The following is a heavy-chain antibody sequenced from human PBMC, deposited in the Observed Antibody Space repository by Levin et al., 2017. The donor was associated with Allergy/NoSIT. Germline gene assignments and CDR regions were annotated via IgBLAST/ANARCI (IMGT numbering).Heavy chain of an antibody. J-gene: IGHJ5*02. CDR2: IYYSGST. Sequence: SETLSLTCTVSGGSIRSYYWSWIRQPPGKGLEWIGYIYYSGSTNYNPSLKSRVTISLDTSKNQFSLKLSSVTAADTAVYYCARRGRFLEGFDPWGQGTLVTVSS. CDR1: GGSIRSYY. CDR3: ARRGRFLEGFDP. V-gene: IGHV4-59*12. D-gene: IGHD3-3*01.